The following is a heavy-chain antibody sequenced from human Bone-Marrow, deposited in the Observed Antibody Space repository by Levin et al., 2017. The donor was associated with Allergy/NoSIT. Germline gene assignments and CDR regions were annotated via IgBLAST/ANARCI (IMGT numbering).Heavy chain of an antibody. CDR2: LDPDTDEL. CDR3: ARVSDYGDAFDI. V-gene: IGHV1-24*01. J-gene: IGHJ3*02. D-gene: IGHD4-17*01. Sequence: GESLKISCKVSGYTLSDLSIHWVRQAPGKGLEWMGGLDPDTDELVLAQKFQGRLTMTEDTSTDTAYMDLSNLRSEDMARYYCARVSDYGDAFDIWGQGTMVTVSS. CDR1: GYTLSDLS.